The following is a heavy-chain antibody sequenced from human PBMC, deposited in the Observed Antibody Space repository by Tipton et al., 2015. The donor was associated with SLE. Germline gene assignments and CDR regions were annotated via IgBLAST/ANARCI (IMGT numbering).Heavy chain of an antibody. Sequence: TLSLTCAVYGGSFSGYYWSWIRQPPGKGLEWMGEINHSGSTNYNPSLKSRVTISVDTSKNQFSLKLSSVTAADTAVYYCARGVLGGSYPYWGQGTLVTVSS. CDR1: GGSFSGYY. D-gene: IGHD1-26*01. J-gene: IGHJ4*02. CDR2: INHSGST. V-gene: IGHV4-34*01. CDR3: ARGVLGGSYPY.